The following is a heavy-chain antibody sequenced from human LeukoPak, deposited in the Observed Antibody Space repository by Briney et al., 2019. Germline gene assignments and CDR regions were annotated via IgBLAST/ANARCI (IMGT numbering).Heavy chain of an antibody. CDR1: GGSICSGGYY. CDR2: IYHSGST. D-gene: IGHD3-3*01. Sequence: SETLSLTCTVSGGSICSGGYYWSWVRQPPGEGLEWIGYIYHSGSTYYNPSLKSRVTISVDRSKNQFSLKLSSVTAADTAVYYCARDEDYDFWSGSMDVWGKGTTVTVSS. J-gene: IGHJ6*03. CDR3: ARDEDYDFWSGSMDV. V-gene: IGHV4-30-2*01.